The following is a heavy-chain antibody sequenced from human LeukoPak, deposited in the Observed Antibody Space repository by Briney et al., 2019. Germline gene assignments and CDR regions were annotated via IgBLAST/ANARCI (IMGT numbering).Heavy chain of an antibody. CDR3: ASLPRPDSSSSGVDY. CDR1: GGTFSSYA. J-gene: IGHJ4*02. CDR2: IIPIFGTA. Sequence: ASVKVSCKASGGTFSSYAISWVRQAPGQGLEWMGGIIPIFGTANYAQKFQGRVTITADESTSTAYMELSSLRSEDTAVYYCASLPRPDSSSSGVDYWGQGTLVTVSS. V-gene: IGHV1-69*13. D-gene: IGHD6-6*01.